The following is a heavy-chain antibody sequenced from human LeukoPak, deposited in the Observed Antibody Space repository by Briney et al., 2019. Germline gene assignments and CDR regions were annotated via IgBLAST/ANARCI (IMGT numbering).Heavy chain of an antibody. Sequence: SETLSLTCTVSGGSITSSSYYWGWIRQPPGKGLEWIGSFYYSGSTYYNPSLKSRVTISVDTSKNQFSLKLSSVTAADTAVYHCARQYFGYYYMDVWGKGTTVTVSS. J-gene: IGHJ6*03. D-gene: IGHD3-9*01. CDR3: ARQYFGYYYMDV. CDR2: FYYSGST. CDR1: GGSITSSSYY. V-gene: IGHV4-39*01.